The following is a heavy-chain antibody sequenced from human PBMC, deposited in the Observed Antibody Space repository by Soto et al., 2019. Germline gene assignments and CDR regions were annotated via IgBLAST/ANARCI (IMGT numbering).Heavy chain of an antibody. Sequence: SETLSLTCTVSGGSISSGGYYWSWIRQHPGKGLEWIGYIYYSGSTYYNPSLKSRVTISVDTSKNQFSLKLSSVTAADTAVYYCARDDGSGSYKFTSAVWDVWGQGTTVTVSS. CDR2: IYYSGST. CDR1: GGSISSGGYY. V-gene: IGHV4-31*03. CDR3: ARDDGSGSYKFTSAVWDV. D-gene: IGHD3-10*01. J-gene: IGHJ6*02.